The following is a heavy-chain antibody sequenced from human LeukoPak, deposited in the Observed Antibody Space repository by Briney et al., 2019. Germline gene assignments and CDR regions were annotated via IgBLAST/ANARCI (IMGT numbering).Heavy chain of an antibody. CDR1: GGSFSGYY. Sequence: PSETLSLTCAVYGGSFSGYYWSWIRQPPGKGLEWIGEINHSGSTNYNPSLKSRVTISVDTSKNQFSLKLSSVTAADTAVYYCARGSSYYDFWSGYYGYPYYYYMDVWGKGTTVTVPS. CDR2: INHSGST. J-gene: IGHJ6*03. CDR3: ARGSSYYDFWSGYYGYPYYYYMDV. V-gene: IGHV4-34*01. D-gene: IGHD3-3*01.